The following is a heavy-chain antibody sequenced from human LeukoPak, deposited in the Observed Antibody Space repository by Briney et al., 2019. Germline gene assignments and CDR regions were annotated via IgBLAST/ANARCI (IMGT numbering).Heavy chain of an antibody. J-gene: IGHJ4*02. CDR1: GLTFSSYA. CDR2: ISYDGSNK. D-gene: IGHD5-24*01. Sequence: GGSLRLSCAASGLTFSSYAMHWVRQAPGKGLEWVAVISYDGSNKYYADSVKGRFTISRDNSKNTLYLQMNSLRAEDTAVYYCATPFVERLAPFDYWGQGTLVTVSS. V-gene: IGHV3-30*04. CDR3: ATPFVERLAPFDY.